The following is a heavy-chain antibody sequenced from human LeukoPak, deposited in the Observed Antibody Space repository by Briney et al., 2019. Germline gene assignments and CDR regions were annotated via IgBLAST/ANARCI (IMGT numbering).Heavy chain of an antibody. CDR2: IYPGDSDT. V-gene: IGHV5-51*01. CDR1: GYSFTSYW. D-gene: IGHD2-21*02. J-gene: IGHJ4*02. Sequence: GESLKISCKGSGYSFTSYWIGWVRQMPGKGLEWMGIIYPGDSDTRYSPSFQGQVTISADKSISTAYLQWSSLKASDTAMYYCAVTLAYCGGGCYAFDYWGQGTLVTVSS. CDR3: AVTLAYCGGGCYAFDY.